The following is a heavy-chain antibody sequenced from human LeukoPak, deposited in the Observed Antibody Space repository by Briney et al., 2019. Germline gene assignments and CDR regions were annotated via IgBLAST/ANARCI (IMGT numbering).Heavy chain of an antibody. J-gene: IGHJ5*02. Sequence: SETLSLTCAVYGGSFSGYYWSWIRQPPRKGLEWIGEINHSGSTNYNPSLKSRVTISVDTSKNQFSLKLSSVTAADTAVYYCARARLDSIVVVPAAIRNNWFDPWGQGTLVTVSS. CDR3: ARARLDSIVVVPAAIRNNWFDP. CDR2: INHSGST. D-gene: IGHD2-2*02. V-gene: IGHV4-34*01. CDR1: GGSFSGYY.